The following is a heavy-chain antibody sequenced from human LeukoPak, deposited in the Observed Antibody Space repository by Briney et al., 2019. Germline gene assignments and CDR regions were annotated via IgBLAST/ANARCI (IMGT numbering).Heavy chain of an antibody. J-gene: IGHJ6*03. CDR3: ARSGRGYSGYEIFYYYYYMDV. CDR1: GFTFSSYW. V-gene: IGHV3-74*01. CDR2: INSDGSST. D-gene: IGHD5-12*01. Sequence: GGSLRLSCAASGFTFSSYWMHWVRQAPGKGLVWVSRINSDGSSTSYADSVKGRFTISRDNARNTLYLQMNSLRAEDTAVYYCARSGRGYSGYEIFYYYYYMDVWGKGTTVTVSS.